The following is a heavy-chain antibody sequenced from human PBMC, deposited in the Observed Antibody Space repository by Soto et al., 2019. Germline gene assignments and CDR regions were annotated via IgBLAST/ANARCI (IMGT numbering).Heavy chain of an antibody. J-gene: IGHJ5*02. V-gene: IGHV4-31*03. Sequence: PSETLSLTCTVSGGSISSGGYYWSWIRQQPGKGLEWIGYIYYSGSTYYNPSLKSRVTISVDASKNQFSLKLSSVTAADTAVFYCARATRYCTNGVCYPNWFDPWGQGTLVTVSS. CDR3: ARATRYCTNGVCYPNWFDP. CDR2: IYYSGST. CDR1: GGSISSGGYY. D-gene: IGHD2-8*01.